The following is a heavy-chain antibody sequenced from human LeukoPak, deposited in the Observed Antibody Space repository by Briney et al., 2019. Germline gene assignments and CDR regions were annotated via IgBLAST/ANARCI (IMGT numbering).Heavy chain of an antibody. V-gene: IGHV1-69*06. CDR2: IIPIFGTA. CDR3: ARGTQAAGTNWFDP. J-gene: IGHJ5*02. D-gene: IGHD6-13*01. CDR1: GGTSSSYA. Sequence: EASVKVSCKASGGTSSSYAISWVRQAPGQGLEWMGGIIPIFGTANYAQKFQGRVTITADKSTSTAYMELSSLRSEDTAVYYCARGTQAAGTNWFDPWGQGTLVTVSS.